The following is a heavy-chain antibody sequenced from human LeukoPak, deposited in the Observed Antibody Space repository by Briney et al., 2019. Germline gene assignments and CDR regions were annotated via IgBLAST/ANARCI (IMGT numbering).Heavy chain of an antibody. V-gene: IGHV4-59*12. D-gene: IGHD1-14*01. Sequence: SETLSLTCTVSGGSITTNYWSWIRQPPGKGPEWIAYMYHDGATYYNPSLESRVTISMDTSKKQLSLKLSSVTAADTAVYYCAGRRTGDYFDYWGQGTLVTVSS. CDR1: GGSITTNY. CDR2: MYHDGAT. CDR3: AGRRTGDYFDY. J-gene: IGHJ4*02.